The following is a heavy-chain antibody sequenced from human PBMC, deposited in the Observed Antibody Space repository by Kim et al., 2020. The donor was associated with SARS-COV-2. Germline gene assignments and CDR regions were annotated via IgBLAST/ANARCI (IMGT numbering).Heavy chain of an antibody. D-gene: IGHD5-12*01. CDR3: ARVGKGYDYPYYYYGMDV. Sequence: GGSLRLSCAASGFTFSSYSMNWVRQAPGKGLEWVSYISSSSSTIYYADSVKGRFTISRDNAKNSLYLQMNSLRAEDTAVYYCARVGKGYDYPYYYYGMDVWGQGTTVTVSS. CDR1: GFTFSSYS. V-gene: IGHV3-48*04. CDR2: ISSSSSTI. J-gene: IGHJ6*02.